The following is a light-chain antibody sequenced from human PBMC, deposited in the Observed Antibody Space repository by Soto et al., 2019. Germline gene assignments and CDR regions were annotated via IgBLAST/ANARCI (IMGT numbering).Light chain of an antibody. CDR2: AAS. J-gene: IGKJ2*01. CDR1: QAIGND. Sequence: AIQMTQSPSSLSASVGDRVTITCQASQAIGNDLTWYQQKPGKAPNLLIFAASSLQSGVPSRFSGSGSCTDFTLTISSLQPEDFATYYCLQDYNYPLTFGQGTKLEIK. CDR3: LQDYNYPLT. V-gene: IGKV1-6*01.